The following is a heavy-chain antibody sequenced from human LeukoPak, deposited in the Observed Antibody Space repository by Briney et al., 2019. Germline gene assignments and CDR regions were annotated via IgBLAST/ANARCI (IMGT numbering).Heavy chain of an antibody. Sequence: GGSLRLSCAASGFTFSSYSMNWVRQAPGKGLEWVSSITGSSYIYYADSVKGRFTIPRDNAKNSLYLQMNSLRAEDTAVYYCARDLVLYGDYWGQGTLVTVSS. CDR1: GFTFSSYS. D-gene: IGHD4-17*01. CDR3: ARDLVLYGDY. CDR2: ITGSSYI. V-gene: IGHV3-21*01. J-gene: IGHJ4*02.